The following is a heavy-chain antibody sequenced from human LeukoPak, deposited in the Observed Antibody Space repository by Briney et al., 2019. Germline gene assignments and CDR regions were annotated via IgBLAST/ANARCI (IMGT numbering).Heavy chain of an antibody. J-gene: IGHJ4*02. CDR3: ARDGIAAAAYYFDY. V-gene: IGHV3-21*01. CDR1: GFTFSSYS. D-gene: IGHD6-13*01. CDR2: ISSSSSYI. Sequence: GGSLRLSCAASGFTFSSYSMNRVRQAPGKGLEWVSSISSSSSYIYYADSVKGRFTISRDNAKNSLYLQMNSLRAEDTAVYYCARDGIAAAAYYFDYWGQGTLVTVSS.